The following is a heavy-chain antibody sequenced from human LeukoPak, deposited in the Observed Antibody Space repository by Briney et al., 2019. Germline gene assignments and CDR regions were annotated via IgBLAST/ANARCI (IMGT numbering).Heavy chain of an antibody. D-gene: IGHD4-11*01. V-gene: IGHV4-61*08. CDR3: ARGAGTVTYYYYYYYMDV. J-gene: IGHJ6*03. CDR1: GGSISSGDYY. Sequence: SETLSLTCTVSGGSISSGDYYWSWIRQPPGKGLEWIGYIYYSGSTNYNPSLKSRVTISVDTSKNQFSLKLSSVTAADTAVYYCARGAGTVTYYYYYYYMDVWGKGNPGHRLL. CDR2: IYYSGST.